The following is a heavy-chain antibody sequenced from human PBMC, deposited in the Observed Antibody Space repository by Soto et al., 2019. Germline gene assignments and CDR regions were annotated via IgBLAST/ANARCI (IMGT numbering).Heavy chain of an antibody. Sequence: SETLSLTCTVSGGSISSYFWSWVRQPPGKGLEWIGYIYLGGSINYNPSLKSRVIISVDTAKNQFSLSLSSVTAADTAVYYCTGDILDPWGQGTSVTVSS. CDR3: TGDILDP. V-gene: IGHV4-59*01. J-gene: IGHJ5*02. CDR1: GGSISSYF. D-gene: IGHD2-21*01. CDR2: IYLGGSI.